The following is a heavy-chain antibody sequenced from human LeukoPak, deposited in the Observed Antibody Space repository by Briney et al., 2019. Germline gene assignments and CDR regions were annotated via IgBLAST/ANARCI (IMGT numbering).Heavy chain of an antibody. CDR3: ARAGDRIAVAGTFDY. CDR2: ISYDGSNK. V-gene: IGHV3-30-3*01. D-gene: IGHD6-19*01. J-gene: IGHJ4*02. CDR1: GFTFSSYA. Sequence: GGSLRLSCAAFGFTFSSYAMHWVRQAPGKGLEWVAVISYDGSNKYYADSVKGRFTISRDNSKNTLYLQMNSLRAEDTAVYYCARAGDRIAVAGTFDYWGQGTLVTVSS.